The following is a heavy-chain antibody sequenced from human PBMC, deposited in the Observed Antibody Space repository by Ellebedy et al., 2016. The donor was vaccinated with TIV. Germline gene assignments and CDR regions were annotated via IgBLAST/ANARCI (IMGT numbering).Heavy chain of an antibody. V-gene: IGHV1-2*02. J-gene: IGHJ4*02. CDR3: ARACSGGSCFST. CDR2: INPDSGGT. CDR1: GNTFTGFY. D-gene: IGHD2-15*01. Sequence: ASVKVSCXASGNTFTGFYMHWVRQAPGQGPEWMGWINPDSGGTRYAQKFQGRVTMTRDTSISTAYMELRRLRSDDTAVYFCARACSGGSCFSTWGQGTLVTVSS.